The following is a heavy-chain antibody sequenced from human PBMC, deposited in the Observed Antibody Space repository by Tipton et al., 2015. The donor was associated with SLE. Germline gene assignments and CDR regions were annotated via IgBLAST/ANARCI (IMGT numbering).Heavy chain of an antibody. CDR1: GYSISSGYY. J-gene: IGHJ5*02. V-gene: IGHV4-38-2*01. CDR3: ARSYSSPVGLS. Sequence: GLVKPSETLSLTCAVSGYSISSGYYWGWIRQPPGKGLEWIGSIYHSGSTYYNPSLESRVTISVDTSKNQFSLKLSSVTAADTAVYYCARSYSSPVGLSWGQGTLVTVSS. D-gene: IGHD6-13*01. CDR2: IYHSGST.